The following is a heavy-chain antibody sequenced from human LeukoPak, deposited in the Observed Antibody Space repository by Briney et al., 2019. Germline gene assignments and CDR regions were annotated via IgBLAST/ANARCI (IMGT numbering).Heavy chain of an antibody. J-gene: IGHJ4*02. CDR3: ARDPPSITIFGVVQDY. V-gene: IGHV3-53*01. D-gene: IGHD3-3*01. CDR1: GFTVSTNY. Sequence: PGGSLRLSCAASGFTVSTNYMNWVRQAPGKGLEWVSVIYSGGSTYCADSVKGRFTISRDNSKSTLYLQMNSLRAEDTAVYYCARDPPSITIFGVVQDYWGQGTLVTVSS. CDR2: IYSGGST.